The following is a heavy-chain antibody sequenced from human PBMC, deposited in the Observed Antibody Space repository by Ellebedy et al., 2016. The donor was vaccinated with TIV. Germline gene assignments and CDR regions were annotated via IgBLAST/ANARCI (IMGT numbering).Heavy chain of an antibody. CDR1: GFTFSTFG. D-gene: IGHD2-15*01. V-gene: IGHV3-33*08. CDR3: ARDDSCSCGSCYSLGY. J-gene: IGHJ4*02. Sequence: GESLKISCAASGFTFSTFGIHWVRQAPGKGLEWVVVIWHDGSNKYYADPVKGRFTISRDNSKNTLYLEMNSLTADDTAGYYCARDDSCSCGSCYSLGYWGQGTLVTVSS. CDR2: IWHDGSNK.